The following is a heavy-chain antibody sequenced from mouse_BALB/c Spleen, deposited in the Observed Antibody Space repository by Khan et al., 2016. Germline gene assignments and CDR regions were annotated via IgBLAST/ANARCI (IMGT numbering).Heavy chain of an antibody. Sequence: EVQLQESGPGLVKPSQSLSLTCTVTGYSITSDYAWNWIRQFPGNKLEWMGYISYSGSTSYNPSLKSRISITRDTSKNQFFLQLNSVTTEDTATXYCARESYYGYLAWFAYWGQGTLVTVAA. V-gene: IGHV3-2*02. CDR1: GYSITSDYA. CDR2: ISYSGST. D-gene: IGHD2-14*01. J-gene: IGHJ3*01. CDR3: ARESYYGYLAWFAY.